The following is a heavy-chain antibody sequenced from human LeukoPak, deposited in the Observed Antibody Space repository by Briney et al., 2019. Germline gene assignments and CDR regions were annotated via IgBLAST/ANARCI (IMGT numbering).Heavy chain of an antibody. D-gene: IGHD6-19*01. CDR2: IYHGSA. Sequence: SETLSLTCTVSDDSVSSSRYYWTWIRQPPGKGLEWMGYIYHGSANYNPSLESRVTLSMDTSKNQYSLKMTSVTAADTAVYYCAREGGRQWLVSGALDSWGQGTLVTVSS. J-gene: IGHJ5*01. V-gene: IGHV4-61*01. CDR3: AREGGRQWLVSGALDS. CDR1: DDSVSSSRYY.